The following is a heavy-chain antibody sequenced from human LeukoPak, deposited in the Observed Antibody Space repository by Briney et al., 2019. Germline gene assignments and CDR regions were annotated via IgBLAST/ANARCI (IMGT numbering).Heavy chain of an antibody. CDR2: INPNSGGT. V-gene: IGHV1-2*02. Sequence: ASVKLSYTASGYTFTGYYMHWVRQAPGQGLEWMGWINPNSGGTNYAQKLQGRVTMTRDTSISTAYMELSRLRSDGTAVYYCARGVKGYSHGFVHYWGEGTLVTVSS. D-gene: IGHD5-18*01. CDR1: GYTFTGYY. J-gene: IGHJ4*02. CDR3: ARGVKGYSHGFVHY.